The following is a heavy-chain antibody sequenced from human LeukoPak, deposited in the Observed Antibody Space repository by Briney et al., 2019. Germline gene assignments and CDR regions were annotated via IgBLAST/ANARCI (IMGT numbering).Heavy chain of an antibody. V-gene: IGHV4-34*01. D-gene: IGHD5-18*01. CDR2: INHSGST. CDR3: AGSYGYVY. Sequence: SETLPLTSAADGGSFTCYYWRWTGPPPGKGLEWIGEINHSGSTNYNPSLKSRVTISVDTSKNQFSLKLSSVTAADTAVYYCAGSYGYVYWGQGTLVTVSS. CDR1: GGSFTCYY. J-gene: IGHJ4*02.